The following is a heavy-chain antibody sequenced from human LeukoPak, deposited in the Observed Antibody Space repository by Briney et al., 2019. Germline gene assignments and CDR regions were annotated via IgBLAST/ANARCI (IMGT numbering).Heavy chain of an antibody. D-gene: IGHD3-10*01. V-gene: IGHV3-33*01. J-gene: IGHJ4*02. Sequence: SGGSLRLSCAASEFTLRSYGMQWVRQAPGKGLEWVAIKGRFTISRDNSKNTLYLQMNSLRAEDTAVYYCARVAGHDIRGLITYYFDDWGQGTLVTVSS. CDR1: EFTLRSYG. CDR3: ARVAGHDIRGLITYYFDD.